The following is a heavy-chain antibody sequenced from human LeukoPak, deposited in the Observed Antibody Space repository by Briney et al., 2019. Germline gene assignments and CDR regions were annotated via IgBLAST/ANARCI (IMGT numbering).Heavy chain of an antibody. CDR3: AKSTYRAPYYYHGMDV. CDR2: ISGSGGST. V-gene: IGHV3-23*01. Sequence: GGSLRLSCAASGFTFSSYAMSWVRQAPVKGLEWVSAISGSGGSTYYADSLKGRFTISRDNSKNTLYLQMNSLRAEDTAVYYCAKSTYRAPYYYHGMDVWGQGTTVTVSS. CDR1: GFTFSSYA. J-gene: IGHJ6*02. D-gene: IGHD1-1*01.